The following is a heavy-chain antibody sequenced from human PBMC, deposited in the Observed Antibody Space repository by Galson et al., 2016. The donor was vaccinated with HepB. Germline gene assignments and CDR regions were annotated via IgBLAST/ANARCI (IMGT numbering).Heavy chain of an antibody. D-gene: IGHD2-15*01. CDR1: GFTFSTYA. Sequence: SLRLSCAASGFTFSTYAMHWVRQAPGKGLEYVSAISSNGDTTYYADSLKARFTISRDNSKDTLFLQMSSLRAEDTAVYYCLVSTQGYWGQRTLVTVSS. CDR3: LVSTQGY. V-gene: IGHV3-64D*09. CDR2: ISSNGDTT. J-gene: IGHJ4*02.